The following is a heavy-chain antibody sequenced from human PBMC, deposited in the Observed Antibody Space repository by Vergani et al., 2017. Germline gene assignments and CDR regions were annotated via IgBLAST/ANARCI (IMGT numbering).Heavy chain of an antibody. Sequence: QVQLVESGGGVVQPGRSLRLSCAASGFTFSSYAMHWVRQAPGKGLEWVAVISYDGSNKYYADSVKGRFTISRANTKNTLYLQMNSLRAEDTAVYYCARDLGYDGSGKTSAFDIWGQGTMVTVSS. CDR2: ISYDGSNK. J-gene: IGHJ3*02. CDR3: ARDLGYDGSGKTSAFDI. D-gene: IGHD3-10*01. CDR1: GFTFSSYA. V-gene: IGHV3-30-3*01.